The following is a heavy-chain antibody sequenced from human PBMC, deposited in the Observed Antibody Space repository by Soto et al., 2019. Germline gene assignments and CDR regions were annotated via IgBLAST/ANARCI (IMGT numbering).Heavy chain of an antibody. V-gene: IGHV3-30-3*01. CDR2: ISYDGSNK. D-gene: IGHD2-15*01. J-gene: IGHJ6*02. Sequence: PGGSLRLSCAASGFTFSSYAMHWVRQAPGKGLEWVAVISYDGSNKYYADSVKGRFTISRDNSKNTLYLQMNSLRAEDTAVYYCARDGKGYYYYGMDVWGRGTTVTVSS. CDR1: GFTFSSYA. CDR3: ARDGKGYYYYGMDV.